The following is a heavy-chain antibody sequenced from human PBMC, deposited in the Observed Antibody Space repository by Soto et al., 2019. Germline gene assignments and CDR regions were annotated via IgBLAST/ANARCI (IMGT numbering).Heavy chain of an antibody. CDR2: INVYNGHA. V-gene: IGHV1-18*01. CDR3: VRPAGTSGRYNWFDP. CDR1: GYTFTSYG. Sequence: ASVKVSCKASGYTFTSYGISWVRQAPGQGLEWVGWINVYNGHASYAQKLQGRVTMTTDTSTSTAYMDLRSLISDDTAIYYCVRPAGTSGRYNWFDPWGQGTLVTVSS. J-gene: IGHJ5*02. D-gene: IGHD2-2*01.